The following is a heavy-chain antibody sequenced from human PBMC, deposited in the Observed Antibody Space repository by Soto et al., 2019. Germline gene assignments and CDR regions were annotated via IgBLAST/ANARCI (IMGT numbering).Heavy chain of an antibody. V-gene: IGHV3-23*01. CDR1: GFTFSSYA. CDR2: ISGSGGST. CDR3: AKDLTYGSYYYYYYGMDV. J-gene: IGHJ6*02. D-gene: IGHD1-26*01. Sequence: GGSLRLSCAASGFTFSSYAMSWVRQAPGKGLEWVSAISGSGGSTYYADSVKGRFTISRDNSKNTLYLQMNSLRAEDTAVYYCAKDLTYGSYYYYYYGMDVWGQGTTVTVSS.